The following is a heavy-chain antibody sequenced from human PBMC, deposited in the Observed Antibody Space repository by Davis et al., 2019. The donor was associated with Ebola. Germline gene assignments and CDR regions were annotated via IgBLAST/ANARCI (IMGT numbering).Heavy chain of an antibody. CDR3: SRNTPVVSTHN. J-gene: IGHJ4*02. V-gene: IGHV3-74*01. Sequence: GESLKISCTASGFTFSDSWMYWVRQPPGKGLVWVSRINGDGSIINYADSVKGRFTLSRDNAKNTVSLQMNSLRAEDTGFYFCSRNTPVVSTHNWGLGTQVTVSS. CDR2: INGDGSII. CDR1: GFTFSDSW. D-gene: IGHD2-8*02.